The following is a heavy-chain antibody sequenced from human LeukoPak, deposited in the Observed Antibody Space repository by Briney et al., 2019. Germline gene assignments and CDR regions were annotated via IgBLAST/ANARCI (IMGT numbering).Heavy chain of an antibody. V-gene: IGHV3-30*02. Sequence: GGSLRLSCAASGFTFSFYGMHWVRQAPGKGLEWVAFIRYDESNKYYADSVKGRFSISRDNSKNTLYLQINSLRAEDTAVYYCARRAGAYSHPYDYWGQGTLVTVSS. J-gene: IGHJ4*02. CDR2: IRYDESNK. CDR3: ARRAGAYSHPYDY. CDR1: GFTFSFYG. D-gene: IGHD4/OR15-4a*01.